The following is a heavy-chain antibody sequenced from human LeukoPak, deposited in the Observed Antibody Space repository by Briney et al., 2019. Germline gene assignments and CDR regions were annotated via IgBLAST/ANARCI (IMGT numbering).Heavy chain of an antibody. CDR1: GGTFSSYA. J-gene: IGHJ4*02. CDR2: IIPIFGTA. V-gene: IGHV1-69*05. Sequence: SVKVSCKASGGTFSSYAISWVRQAPGQGLEWMGRIIPIFGTANYAQKLQGRVTMTTDTSTSTAYMELRSLRSDDTAVYYCARDPNKLGYCSGGSCYQGGFDYWGQGTLVTVSS. D-gene: IGHD2-15*01. CDR3: ARDPNKLGYCSGGSCYQGGFDY.